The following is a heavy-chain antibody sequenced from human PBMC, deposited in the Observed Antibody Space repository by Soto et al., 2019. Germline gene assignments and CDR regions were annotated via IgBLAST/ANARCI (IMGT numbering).Heavy chain of an antibody. D-gene: IGHD3-22*01. Sequence: GGSLRISFAASGFRFRTYSLNWVRPAPGKGLEGISYINTLSSTTYYAASVKGRFTVSRDNAENSLFLQMNSLRDEDTAVYYCARVEYYYDSSGYYPEFFQHWGPGTQVTVSS. CDR3: ARVEYYYDSSGYYPEFFQH. V-gene: IGHV3-48*02. CDR1: GFRFRTYS. J-gene: IGHJ1*01. CDR2: INTLSSTT.